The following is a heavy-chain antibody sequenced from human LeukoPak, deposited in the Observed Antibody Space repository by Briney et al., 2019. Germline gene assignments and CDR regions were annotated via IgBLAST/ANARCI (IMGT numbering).Heavy chain of an antibody. CDR1: GGSISSYY. CDR3: ARLSSPYYYYYMDV. J-gene: IGHJ6*03. V-gene: IGHV4-59*01. Sequence: SETLSLTCTVSGGSISSYYWSWIRQPPGKGLEWIGYIYYSGSTNYNPSLKSRVTISVDTSKNQFSLKLSSVTAADTAAYYCARLSSPYYYYYMDVWGKGTTVTVSS. CDR2: IYYSGST.